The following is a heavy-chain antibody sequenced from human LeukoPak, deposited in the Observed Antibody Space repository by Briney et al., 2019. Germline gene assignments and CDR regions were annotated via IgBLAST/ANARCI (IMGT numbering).Heavy chain of an antibody. CDR2: INPSGGST. Sequence: GASVKVSCKASGYTFTFYYIYWVRQAPGQGLECMGIINPSGGSTSYAQKFQGRVTMTRDMSTSTVYMELSSLRSEDTAVYFCARGADWQVLEYYYYYMDVWGKGTTVTVSS. CDR3: ARGADWQVLEYYYYYMDV. J-gene: IGHJ6*03. CDR1: GYTFTFYY. D-gene: IGHD3-9*01. V-gene: IGHV1-46*01.